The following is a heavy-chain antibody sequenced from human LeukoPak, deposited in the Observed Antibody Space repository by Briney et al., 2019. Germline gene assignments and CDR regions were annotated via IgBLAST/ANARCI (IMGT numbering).Heavy chain of an antibody. J-gene: IGHJ4*02. Sequence: ASGKVSCKGSGYTLTEIFIHLVGQGPGKRGEWVGGFDPEDGEPIYAQKFQGRVTMTEDTSTDTAYMELSSLRSEDTAVHYCATGPIVVVISLYFDYWGQGTLVTVSS. CDR1: GYTLTEIF. CDR2: FDPEDGEP. V-gene: IGHV1-24*01. CDR3: ATGPIVVVISLYFDY. D-gene: IGHD3-22*01.